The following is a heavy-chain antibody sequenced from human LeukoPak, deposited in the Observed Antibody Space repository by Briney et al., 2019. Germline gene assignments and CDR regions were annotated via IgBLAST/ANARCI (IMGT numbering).Heavy chain of an antibody. V-gene: IGHV3-48*04. J-gene: IGHJ4*02. CDR2: ISSSSSTI. D-gene: IGHD3-10*01. CDR1: GFTFSSYS. CDR3: ALSGESPLGPTTQSDY. Sequence: GGSLRLSCAASGFTFSSYSMNWVRQAPGKGLEWVSYISSSSSTIYYADSVKGRFTISRDNAKNSLYLQMNSLRAEDTAVYYCALSGESPLGPTTQSDYWGQGTLVTVSS.